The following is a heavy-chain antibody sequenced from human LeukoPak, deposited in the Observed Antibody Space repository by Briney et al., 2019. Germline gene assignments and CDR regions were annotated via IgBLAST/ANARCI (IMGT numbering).Heavy chain of an antibody. V-gene: IGHV3-9*01. CDR1: GFTVSSNY. D-gene: IGHD2-2*02. CDR2: ISWNSGSI. CDR3: ANARGYCSSTSCYTGAFDI. J-gene: IGHJ3*02. Sequence: GGSLRLSCAASGFTVSSNYMGWVRQAPGKGLEWVSGISWNSGSIGYADSVKGRFTISRDNAKNSLYLQMNSLRAEDTALYYCANARGYCSSTSCYTGAFDIWGQGTMVTVSS.